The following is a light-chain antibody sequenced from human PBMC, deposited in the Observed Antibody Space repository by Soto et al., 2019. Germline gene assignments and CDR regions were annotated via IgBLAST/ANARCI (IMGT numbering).Light chain of an antibody. CDR3: QQSYSTPWT. V-gene: IGKV3-15*01. CDR2: GAS. Sequence: VMTQSTATPSVSPGERASLPCRASQSVGNNLAWYRQKPGQAPRLLVYGASTRATGVPARFSGSGSGTDFTRTISSLQPEDFATYYCQQSYSTPWTFGQGTKVDI. J-gene: IGKJ1*01. CDR1: QSVGNN.